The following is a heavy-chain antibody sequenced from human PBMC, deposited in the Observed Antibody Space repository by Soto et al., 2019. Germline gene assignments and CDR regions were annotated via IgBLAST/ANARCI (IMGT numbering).Heavy chain of an antibody. Sequence: SETLSLTCTVSGGSISSGGYYWSWIRQHPGKGLEWIGYIYYSGSTYYNPSLKSRVTISVDTSKNQFSLKLSSVTAADTAVYYCARDFPYGDIPGHYFDYWGQGTLVTV. CDR2: IYYSGST. V-gene: IGHV4-31*03. CDR3: ARDFPYGDIPGHYFDY. D-gene: IGHD4-17*01. CDR1: GGSISSGGYY. J-gene: IGHJ4*02.